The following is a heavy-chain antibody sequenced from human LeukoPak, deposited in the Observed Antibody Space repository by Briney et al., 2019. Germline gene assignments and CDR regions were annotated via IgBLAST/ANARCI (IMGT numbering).Heavy chain of an antibody. V-gene: IGHV4-31*03. D-gene: IGHD3-22*01. CDR3: ARGTYYYDSSGYYLVDY. J-gene: IGHJ4*02. Sequence: SETLSLTCTVSGGSISSGGYYWSWIRQHPGKGLEWIGYIYYSGSTYYNPSLKSRVTISVDTSKNQFSLKLSSVTAADTAVYYCARGTYYYDSSGYYLVDYRGQGTLVTVSS. CDR2: IYYSGST. CDR1: GGSISSGGYY.